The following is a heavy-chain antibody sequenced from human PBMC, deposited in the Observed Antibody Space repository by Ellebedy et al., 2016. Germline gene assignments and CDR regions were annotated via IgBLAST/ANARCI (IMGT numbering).Heavy chain of an antibody. V-gene: IGHV3-23*01. CDR3: ANDGGGRLDD. Sequence: GGSLRLXXAASGFTFSNFVMTWVRQAPGKGLEWVSAITGSGDNTYYADSVKGRFTISRDKSRNTLYLQMNSLRAEDTAVYYCANDGGGRLDDWGQGTLVTVSS. CDR2: ITGSGDNT. J-gene: IGHJ4*02. D-gene: IGHD1-26*01. CDR1: GFTFSNFV.